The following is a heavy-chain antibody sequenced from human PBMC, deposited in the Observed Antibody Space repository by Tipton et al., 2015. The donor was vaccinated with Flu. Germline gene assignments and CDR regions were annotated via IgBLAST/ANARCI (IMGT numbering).Heavy chain of an antibody. Sequence: LRLSCTVSGGSISSSRYYWGWIRQPPGKGPEWIGSIYHSGTAYYNPSLKSRVTISVDASKNQISLKLSSVTAADTAVYYCARYPESNYHWFGPWGQGALVTVSS. CDR3: ARYPESNYHWFGP. V-gene: IGHV4-39*07. CDR2: IYHSGTA. J-gene: IGHJ5*02. D-gene: IGHD4-11*01. CDR1: GGSISSSRYY.